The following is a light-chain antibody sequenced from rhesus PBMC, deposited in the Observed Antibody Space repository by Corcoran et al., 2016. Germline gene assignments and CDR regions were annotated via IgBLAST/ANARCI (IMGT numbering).Light chain of an antibody. V-gene: IGKV3-42*03. Sequence: EIVMTQSPATLSLSPGERATLSCRASQSVSSNLAWYQQIPGQAPRLLIYDISRRATGIPDRFSGGGSGTDFTVTISSLEPEDFAVYYCQQYSDWPLTFGGGTKVEI. CDR3: QQYSDWPLT. CDR2: DIS. CDR1: QSVSSN. J-gene: IGKJ4*01.